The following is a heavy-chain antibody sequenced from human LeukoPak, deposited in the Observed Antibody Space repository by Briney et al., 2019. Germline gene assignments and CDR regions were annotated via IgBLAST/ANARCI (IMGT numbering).Heavy chain of an antibody. D-gene: IGHD4-23*01. CDR3: ARGRYGGNSALGY. CDR1: GGSFSGYY. Sequence: PSETLSLTCAVYGGSFSGYYWSWIRQPPGKGLEWIGEINHSGSTNYNPSLKSRVTISVDKSKNQFSLKLSSVTAADTAVYYCARGRYGGNSALGYWGQGTLVTVSS. CDR2: INHSGST. J-gene: IGHJ4*02. V-gene: IGHV4-34*01.